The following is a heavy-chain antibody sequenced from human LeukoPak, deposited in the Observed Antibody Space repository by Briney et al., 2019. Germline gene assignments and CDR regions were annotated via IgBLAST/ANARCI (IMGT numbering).Heavy chain of an antibody. CDR3: ARSYSSGYYYEAFDI. J-gene: IGHJ3*02. V-gene: IGHV1-69*13. CDR1: GGTFISYA. CDR2: IIPIFGTA. Sequence: ASVKVSCKASGGTFISYAISWVRQAPGQGLEWMGGIIPIFGTANYAQKFQGRVTITADESTSTAYMELSSLRSEDTAVYYCARSYSSGYYYEAFDIWGQGTMVTVSS. D-gene: IGHD3-22*01.